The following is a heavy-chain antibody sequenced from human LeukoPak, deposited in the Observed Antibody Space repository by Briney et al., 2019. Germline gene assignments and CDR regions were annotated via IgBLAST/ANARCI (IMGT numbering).Heavy chain of an antibody. D-gene: IGHD2-2*01. Sequence: SETLSLTCAVYGGSFSGYYWSWIRQPPGKGLDWIGEINHSGSTNYNPSLKSRVTISVDTSKNQFSLKLSSVTAADRAVYYCARCCSSTSLEYGMDVWGQGTTVTVSS. CDR2: INHSGST. J-gene: IGHJ6*02. CDR1: GGSFSGYY. V-gene: IGHV4-34*01. CDR3: ARCCSSTSLEYGMDV.